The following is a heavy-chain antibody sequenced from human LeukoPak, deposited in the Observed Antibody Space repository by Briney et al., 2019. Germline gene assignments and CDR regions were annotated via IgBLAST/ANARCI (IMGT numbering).Heavy chain of an antibody. V-gene: IGHV1-24*01. Sequence: GASVKVSCKVSGYTLTELSMHWVRQSPGKGLEWMGGFDPEDGETIYAQKFQGRVTMTEDTSTDTAYMELSSLRSEDTAVYYCATEQFRDYDSRAFDYWGQGTLVTVSS. CDR2: FDPEDGET. CDR3: ATEQFRDYDSRAFDY. CDR1: GYTLTELS. J-gene: IGHJ4*02. D-gene: IGHD3-22*01.